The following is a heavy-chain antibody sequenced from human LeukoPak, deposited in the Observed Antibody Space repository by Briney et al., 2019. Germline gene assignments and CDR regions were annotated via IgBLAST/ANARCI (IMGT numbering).Heavy chain of an antibody. CDR3: ARDGGFYFWSGYYYYGMDV. Sequence: PGGSLRLSCAASGFTFSDYYMSWVRQAPGKGLEWVSYISSGGSTIYYADSVKGRFTISRDNANNSLYPQMNSLRAEDTAVYYCARDGGFYFWSGYYYYGMDVWGQGTTVTVSS. D-gene: IGHD3-3*01. CDR1: GFTFSDYY. V-gene: IGHV3-11*01. J-gene: IGHJ6*02. CDR2: ISSGGSTI.